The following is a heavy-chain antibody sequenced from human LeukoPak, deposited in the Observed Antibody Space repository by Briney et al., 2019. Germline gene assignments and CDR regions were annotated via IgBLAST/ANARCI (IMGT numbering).Heavy chain of an antibody. D-gene: IGHD1-26*01. CDR3: ASYGVVGAVNWFDP. CDR1: GFTFSNYG. J-gene: IGHJ5*02. V-gene: IGHV3-30*03. CDR2: ISYDGSNK. Sequence: GGSLRLSCAASGFTFSNYGIHWVRQAPGKGLEWVAVISYDGSNKFYADSVKGRFTISRDNSKNTLDLQMNSLRAEDTAVYYCASYGVVGAVNWFDPWGQGTLVTVSS.